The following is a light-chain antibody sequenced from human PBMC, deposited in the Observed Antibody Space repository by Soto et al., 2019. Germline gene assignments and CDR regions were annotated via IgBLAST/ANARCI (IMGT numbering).Light chain of an antibody. CDR1: ISDVGGYNY. CDR2: EVS. CDR3: SSFTNTITRYD. V-gene: IGLV2-14*01. Sequence: SPTHPASVSGSPRQSNTMACTGTISDVGGYNYVSWFQHHPGKAPKLIIYEVSYRPSGVSNRFSGSKYGDTASLTISGLQAEDEADYYCSSFTNTITRYDFGTGTKVTVL. J-gene: IGLJ1*01.